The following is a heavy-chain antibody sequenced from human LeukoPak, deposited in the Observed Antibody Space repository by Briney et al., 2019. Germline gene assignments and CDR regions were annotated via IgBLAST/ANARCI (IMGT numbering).Heavy chain of an antibody. V-gene: IGHV3-21*01. CDR1: GFTFSCYN. Sequence: GGSLRLSCAGSGFTFSCYNMNWFRQAPGKGLERVSSISGRSSYIFYADSVKGRFTISRDNAKNSLYLQMNSLGAEDTAVYYCARDAQWLVPEGYYYYMDVWGKGTTVTVSS. J-gene: IGHJ6*03. CDR2: ISGRSSYI. D-gene: IGHD6-19*01. CDR3: ARDAQWLVPEGYYYYMDV.